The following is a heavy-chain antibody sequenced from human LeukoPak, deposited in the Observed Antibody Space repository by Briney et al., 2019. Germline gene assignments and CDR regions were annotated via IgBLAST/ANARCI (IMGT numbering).Heavy chain of an antibody. D-gene: IGHD2-15*01. V-gene: IGHV4-59*01. CDR2: IYYSGST. CDR3: AREFLGGSDY. CDR1: GGSISSYY. Sequence: SETLSLTCTVSGGSISSYYWSWIRQPPGKGLEWIGYIYYSGSTNYNPSLKSRVTISVDTSKNQFSLKLSSVTAADTAVYYCAREFLGGSDYWGQGTLVTVSS. J-gene: IGHJ4*02.